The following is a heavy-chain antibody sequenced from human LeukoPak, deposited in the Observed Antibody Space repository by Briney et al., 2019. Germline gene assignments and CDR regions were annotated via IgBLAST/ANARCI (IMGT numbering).Heavy chain of an antibody. J-gene: IGHJ4*02. V-gene: IGHV4-39*01. CDR2: IYYSGYT. CDR1: GGSISSSTYY. CDR3: ARHDYDSSGARRDYYFDY. Sequence: SETLSLPCTVSGGSISSSTYYWGWMRPSPGKGLEWIGSIYYSGYTYYNPSLKSRLTMSVDTSKNQFSLKLSSVTAADTAVYYCARHDYDSSGARRDYYFDYWGQGTLVTVSS. D-gene: IGHD3-22*01.